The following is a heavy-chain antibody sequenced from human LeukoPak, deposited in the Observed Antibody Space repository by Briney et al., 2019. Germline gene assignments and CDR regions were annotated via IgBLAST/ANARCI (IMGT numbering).Heavy chain of an antibody. J-gene: IGHJ4*02. D-gene: IGHD3-9*01. CDR2: ITGSGGGT. CDR3: AKWGDYDVLTGYYDPDY. V-gene: IGHV3-23*01. Sequence: GASLRLSCAASGFTFSNYAMSWVRQAPGKGLEWVSAITGSGGGTYYADSVKGRFTISRDNSKNTLYLQINSLRAEDTAVYYCAKWGDYDVLTGYYDPDYWGQGTLVTVSS. CDR1: GFTFSNYA.